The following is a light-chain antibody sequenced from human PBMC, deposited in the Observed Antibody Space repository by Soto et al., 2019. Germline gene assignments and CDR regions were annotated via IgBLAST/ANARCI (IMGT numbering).Light chain of an antibody. Sequence: QSVLTQPPSVSAAPGQRVTIFCSGSSSTIGANYVSWYQQLPGTAPILLIYDNHHRPSGIPDRFSGSKSGTSATLVITGLQTGDEADYYCGTWDSNLNNGVVFGGGTLLTVL. J-gene: IGLJ2*01. CDR1: SSTIGANY. CDR2: DNH. CDR3: GTWDSNLNNGVV. V-gene: IGLV1-51*01.